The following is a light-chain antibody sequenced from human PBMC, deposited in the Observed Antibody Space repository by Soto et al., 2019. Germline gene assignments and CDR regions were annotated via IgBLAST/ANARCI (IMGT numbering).Light chain of an antibody. CDR1: SSDVGSYKF. V-gene: IGLV2-23*03. CDR2: EGS. CDR3: CSYAGSTNV. J-gene: IGLJ1*01. Sequence: QSALTQPASVSESPGQSITISCTGTSSDVGSYKFVSWYQHQPGKAPKLMIYEGSKRPSGVSDRFSGSKSGNTASLTISGLQADDEADYYCCSYAGSTNVFGTGTKLTVL.